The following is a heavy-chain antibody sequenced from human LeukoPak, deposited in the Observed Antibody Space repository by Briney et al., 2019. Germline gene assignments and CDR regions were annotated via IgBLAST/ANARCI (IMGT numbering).Heavy chain of an antibody. CDR1: GFTFSSYA. CDR3: AKDPFEATAFRFDY. Sequence: PGGSLRLSCAASGFTFSSYAMHWVRQAPGKGLEWVSAISGSGGSTYYADSVKGRFTISRDNSKNTLYLQMNSLRAEDTAVYYCAKDPFEATAFRFDYWGQGTLVTVSS. CDR2: ISGSGGST. J-gene: IGHJ4*02. D-gene: IGHD2-21*02. V-gene: IGHV3-23*01.